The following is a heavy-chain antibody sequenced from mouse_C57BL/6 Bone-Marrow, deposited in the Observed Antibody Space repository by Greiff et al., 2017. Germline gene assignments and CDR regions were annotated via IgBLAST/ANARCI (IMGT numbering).Heavy chain of an antibody. D-gene: IGHD1-1*01. CDR1: GYTFTDYY. J-gene: IGHJ2*01. V-gene: IGHV1-26*01. CDR3: AREGITTVVEDY. CDR2: INPNNGGT. Sequence: VQLQQSGPELVKPGASVKISCKASGYTFTDYYMNWVKQSHGKSLEWIGDINPNNGGTNYNQKFKGKATLTVDKSSSTAYMELRSLTSEDSAVYYCAREGITTVVEDYWGQGTTLTVSS.